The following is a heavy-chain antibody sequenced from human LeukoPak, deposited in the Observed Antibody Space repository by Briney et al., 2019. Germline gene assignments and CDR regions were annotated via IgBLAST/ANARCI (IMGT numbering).Heavy chain of an antibody. CDR2: ISGSGGSP. Sequence: GGSLSLSCAASGFTLSSYGMSWVRQAPGKGLEWVSAISGSGGSPYYADSAKGWFTISRDNSKNTLFLQMNSLRAEDTAGYYCAELGITMIGGVWGKGTTVTISS. V-gene: IGHV3-23*01. CDR1: GFTLSSYG. J-gene: IGHJ6*04. CDR3: AELGITMIGGV. D-gene: IGHD3-10*02.